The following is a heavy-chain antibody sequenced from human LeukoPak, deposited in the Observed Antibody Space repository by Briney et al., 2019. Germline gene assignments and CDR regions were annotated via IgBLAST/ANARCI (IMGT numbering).Heavy chain of an antibody. CDR3: ARGAYCGGDCHSPYYYGMDV. CDR2: IYYSGST. D-gene: IGHD2-21*02. V-gene: IGHV4-39*07. Sequence: PSETLSLTCTVSAGSISSSSYYWGWIRQPPGKGPEWIGSIYYSGSTNYNPSLKSRVTISVDTSKNQFSLKLSSVTAADTAVYYCARGAYCGGDCHSPYYYGMDVWGQGTTVTVSS. J-gene: IGHJ6*02. CDR1: AGSISSSSYY.